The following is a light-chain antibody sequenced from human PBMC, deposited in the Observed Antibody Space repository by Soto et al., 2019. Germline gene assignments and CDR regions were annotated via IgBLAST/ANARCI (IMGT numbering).Light chain of an antibody. J-gene: IGLJ1*01. Sequence: QSVLTQPRSVSGSPGQSVTISCTGTSNDVGRFDYVSWYQQHPGKAPKVIIYDVNERPSGVPNRFSGSKSGNTASLTISGLQADDEADYYCCSYAGSSTPYAFGTGTKVTVL. CDR2: DVN. V-gene: IGLV2-11*01. CDR1: SNDVGRFDY. CDR3: CSYAGSSTPYA.